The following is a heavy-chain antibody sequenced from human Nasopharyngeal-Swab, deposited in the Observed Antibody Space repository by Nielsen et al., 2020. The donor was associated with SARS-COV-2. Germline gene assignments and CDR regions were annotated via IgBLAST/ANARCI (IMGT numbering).Heavy chain of an antibody. CDR1: GFSVSYNY. CDR3: TRKGPLSGVYY. D-gene: IGHD7-27*01. CDR2: IYSRGET. Sequence: GGSLRLSCEVSGFSVSYNYMSWVRQAPGKGLEWVAVIYSRGETHYTDSVRGRFTISRDNSKNMVNLQLNSLRAEDTAVYYCTRKGPLSGVYYWGRGTLVTVSS. V-gene: IGHV3-53*01. J-gene: IGHJ4*02.